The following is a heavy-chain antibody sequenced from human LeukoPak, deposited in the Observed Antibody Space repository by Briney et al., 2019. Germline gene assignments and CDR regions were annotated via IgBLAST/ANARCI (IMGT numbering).Heavy chain of an antibody. CDR3: ARAIPWENIAAAGTFDD. CDR2: INPNSGGT. V-gene: IGHV1-2*02. J-gene: IGHJ4*02. CDR1: VYTFTGYY. D-gene: IGHD6-13*01. Sequence: ASVTVSRKASVYTFTGYYLHWLRQPPAQGLAGMGWINPNSGGTNDAQKFQGRVTMPRDTSISTAYMELSRLRSDETAVYYCARAIPWENIAAAGTFDDWGQGTLVTVSS.